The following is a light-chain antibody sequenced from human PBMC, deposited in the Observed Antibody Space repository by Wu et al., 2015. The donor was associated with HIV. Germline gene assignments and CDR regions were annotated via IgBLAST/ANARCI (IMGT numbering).Light chain of an antibody. CDR1: QSINTF. Sequence: DVQMTQSPSSLSASVGDSVTVTCRASQSINTFLNWYQQKPGKAPKLLIYGASTLKGGVPSRFSGSGSGTDFALTIKSLQPEDSATYYCQQTYSVITFGGGTKVQIK. CDR3: QQTYSVIT. J-gene: IGKJ4*01. CDR2: GAS. V-gene: IGKV1-39*01.